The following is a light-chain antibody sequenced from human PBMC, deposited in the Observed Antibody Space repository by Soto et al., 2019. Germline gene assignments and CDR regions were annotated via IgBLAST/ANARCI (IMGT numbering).Light chain of an antibody. CDR1: QSILYSPNNKNY. V-gene: IGKV4-1*01. Sequence: DIVMTQSPDSLAVSLGERATINCKSSQSILYSPNNKNYLAWYQQKPGQPPKLLIYWASTRESGVPDRFSGSGSGTDFTLTISSLKAEDVAVYYCQHYLNTPQNFGQGTKGEIK. CDR2: WAS. J-gene: IGKJ1*01. CDR3: QHYLNTPQN.